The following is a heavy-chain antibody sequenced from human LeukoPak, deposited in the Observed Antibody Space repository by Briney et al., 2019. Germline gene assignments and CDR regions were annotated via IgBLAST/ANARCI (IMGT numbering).Heavy chain of an antibody. J-gene: IGHJ4*02. CDR3: ARDQDSGELLPFDY. D-gene: IGHD1-26*01. Sequence: ASVKVSCKASGGTFSSYAISWVRQAPGQGLEWMGGIIPIFGTANYAQKFQGRVTITADESTSTAYMELSSLRSEDTAVYYCARDQDSGELLPFDYWGQGTLVTVSS. V-gene: IGHV1-69*13. CDR2: IIPIFGTA. CDR1: GGTFSSYA.